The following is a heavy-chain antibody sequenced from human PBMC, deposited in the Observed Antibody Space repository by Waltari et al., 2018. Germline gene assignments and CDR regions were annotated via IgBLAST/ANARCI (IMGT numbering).Heavy chain of an antibody. CDR1: GYTFSSYD. CDR3: ARVRVPPPHFYYYGMDV. Sequence: QVQLVQSGAEVKKPGASVRVSCKASGYTFSSYDINWVRQAPGQGLEWMGWMNPNSGNTGYAQKFQGRVSMTRDTSKSTAYMELSGLRSDDTAVYYCARVRVPPPHFYYYGMDVWGQGTTVAVSS. J-gene: IGHJ6*02. CDR2: MNPNSGNT. V-gene: IGHV1-8*01.